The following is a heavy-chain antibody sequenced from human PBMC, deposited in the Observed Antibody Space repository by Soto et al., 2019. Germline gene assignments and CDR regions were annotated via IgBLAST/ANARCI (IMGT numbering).Heavy chain of an antibody. Sequence: QVQLVQSGAEVTKPGASVKVSCRASGYTFTTYDINWVRQATGQGLEWMGWMSPNRGATGCAQKFQGRVPMTRDTSISTAYMELSNLRSEDTAIYSCARGVDAGVDVWGQGTTVTVSS. D-gene: IGHD1-1*01. CDR2: MSPNRGAT. V-gene: IGHV1-8*01. J-gene: IGHJ6*02. CDR1: GYTFTTYD. CDR3: ARGVDAGVDV.